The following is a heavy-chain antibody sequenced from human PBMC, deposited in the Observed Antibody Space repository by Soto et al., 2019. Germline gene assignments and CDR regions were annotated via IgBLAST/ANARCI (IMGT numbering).Heavy chain of an antibody. D-gene: IGHD3-16*01. CDR3: ARDDDSRVSTRGNDAFDI. V-gene: IGHV3-66*01. CDR1: GFTVSSNY. CDR2: IYSGGST. J-gene: IGHJ3*02. Sequence: GGSLRLSCAASGFTVSSNYMSWVRQAPGKGLEWVSVIYSGGSTYYAGSVKGRFTISRDNSKNTLYLQMNSLRAEDTAVYYCARDDDSRVSTRGNDAFDIWGRGTMVTVSS.